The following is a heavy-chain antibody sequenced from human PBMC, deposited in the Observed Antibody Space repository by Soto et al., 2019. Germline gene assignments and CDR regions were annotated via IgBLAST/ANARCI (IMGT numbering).Heavy chain of an antibody. Sequence: QVQLVQPGGEVKEPGASVKISCKASGYIFSNYGISWVRQAPGQGLEWMAWISAYNGKTYYAQKVQDRVTVTTDTSTSTGYMEVRSLRSDETAVYYCATNPRLPAANWLPKWFDLWGQGTLVTVSS. V-gene: IGHV1-18*01. CDR2: ISAYNGKT. D-gene: IGHD2-2*01. CDR3: ATNPRLPAANWLPKWFDL. CDR1: GYIFSNYG. J-gene: IGHJ5*02.